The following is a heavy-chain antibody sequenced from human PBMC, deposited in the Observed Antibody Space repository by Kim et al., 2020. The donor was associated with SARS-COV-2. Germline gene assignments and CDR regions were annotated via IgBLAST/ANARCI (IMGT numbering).Heavy chain of an antibody. D-gene: IGHD2-2*01. J-gene: IGHJ1*01. CDR3: ARPRYCSSTSCLLYFQH. V-gene: IGHV4-39*01. Sequence: SETLSLTCTVSGDSISSSSYYWGWIRQPPGKGLEWIGSIYYSGSTYYNPSLKSRVTISVDTSKNQFSLRLNSVTAADTAVYYCARPRYCSSTSCLLYFQHWGQGTLVTVSS. CDR1: GDSISSSSYY. CDR2: IYYSGST.